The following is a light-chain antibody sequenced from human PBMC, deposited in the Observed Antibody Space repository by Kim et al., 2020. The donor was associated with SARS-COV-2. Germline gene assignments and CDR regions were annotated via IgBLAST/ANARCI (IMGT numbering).Light chain of an antibody. J-gene: IGKJ4*01. Sequence: EIVMTQSPATLSVSPGERATLSCRASQSVSSNLAWYQQKPGQAPRLLIYGASTRATGIPGRFSGSGSGTEFTLTISSLQSEDFAVYYCQQCSHWPLTFGGGTKLEI. V-gene: IGKV3-15*01. CDR1: QSVSSN. CDR2: GAS. CDR3: QQCSHWPLT.